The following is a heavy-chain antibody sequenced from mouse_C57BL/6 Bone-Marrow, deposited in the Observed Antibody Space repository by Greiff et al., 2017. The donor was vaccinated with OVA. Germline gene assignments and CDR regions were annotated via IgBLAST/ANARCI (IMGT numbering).Heavy chain of an antibody. CDR3: AILPYGGFAY. CDR2: IHPNSGST. J-gene: IGHJ3*01. Sequence: QVHVKQPGAELVKPGASVKLSCKASGYTFTSYWMHWVKQRPGQGLEWIGMIHPNSGSTNYNEKFKSKATLTVDKSSSTAYMQLSSLTSEDSAVYYCAILPYGGFAYWGQGTLVTVSA. V-gene: IGHV1-64*01. CDR1: GYTFTSYW. D-gene: IGHD5-5*01.